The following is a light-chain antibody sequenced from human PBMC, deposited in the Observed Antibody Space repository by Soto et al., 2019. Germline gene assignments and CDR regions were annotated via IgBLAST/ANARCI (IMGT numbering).Light chain of an antibody. V-gene: IGKV1-39*01. Sequence: DIQMTQSPSSLSASVGDRVTITCRASQNINNYLNWYQQRPGKAPKLLIYAASTLQSGVPSRFSGSVSGTDFTLAISSLQPEDFATYYCQQSYIDPWGTCGQGTKVESK. CDR3: QQSYIDPWGT. CDR2: AAS. J-gene: IGKJ1*01. CDR1: QNINNY.